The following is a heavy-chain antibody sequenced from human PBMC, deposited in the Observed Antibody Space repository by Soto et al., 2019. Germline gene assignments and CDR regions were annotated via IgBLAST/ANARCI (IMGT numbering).Heavy chain of an antibody. CDR2: IIPIFGTA. CDR3: AREKGDCSRTTCYNWFDP. V-gene: IGHV1-69*01. D-gene: IGHD2-2*01. J-gene: IGHJ5*02. CDR1: GGTLSNYA. Sequence: QVQLVQSGAEVKKPGSTVMVSCKASGGTLSNYAISWVRQAPGQGLEWMGGIIPIFGTANYAQKFQGRVTISADESTSTAYMELNSLRSEDTAVYYCAREKGDCSRTTCYNWFDPWGQGTLVTVSS.